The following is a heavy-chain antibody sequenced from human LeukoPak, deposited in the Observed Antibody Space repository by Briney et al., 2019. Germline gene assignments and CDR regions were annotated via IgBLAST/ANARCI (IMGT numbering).Heavy chain of an antibody. J-gene: IGHJ5*02. Sequence: SETLSLTCTVSGASISPYFWSWIRQHPGKGLEWIGYIYYSGSTYYNPSLKSRVTISVDTSKNQFSLKLSSVTAADTAVYYCARGQQLVQGEFDPWGQGTLVTVSS. CDR2: IYYSGST. CDR3: ARGQQLVQGEFDP. V-gene: IGHV4-31*03. D-gene: IGHD6-13*01. CDR1: GASISPYF.